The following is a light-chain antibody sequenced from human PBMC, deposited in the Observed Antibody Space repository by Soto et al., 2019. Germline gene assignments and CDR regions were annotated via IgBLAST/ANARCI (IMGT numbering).Light chain of an antibody. V-gene: IGKV3-11*01. J-gene: IGKJ5*01. Sequence: EIVLTQSPATLSLSPGERATLSCRASQSIAGYLVWYQKKPGQAPRHLIYDTSTRVTGVPARFSGSGSGTEFTLSISSLEPEDFAVYYCQQRSNSPPFTFGQGTRLEIK. CDR3: QQRSNSPPFT. CDR2: DTS. CDR1: QSIAGY.